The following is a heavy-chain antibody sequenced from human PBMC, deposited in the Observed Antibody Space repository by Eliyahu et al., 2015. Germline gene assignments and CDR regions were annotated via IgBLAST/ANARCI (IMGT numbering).Heavy chain of an antibody. CDR2: IKSKADGGTI. D-gene: IGHD6-6*01. CDR1: GXNFRPTX. Sequence: EVQLVESGGGLVKPGGSLRXSGTVSGXNFRPTXMGWVRQAPGKGPEWVGRIKSKADGGTIDYAAPVKGRFIVSGDDSKNTVYLQMNRVKSEDTGVYFCATVGXREGGSSPYVKDVWGQGTTVTVSS. CDR3: ATVGXREGGSSPYVKDV. V-gene: IGHV3-15*01. J-gene: IGHJ6*02.